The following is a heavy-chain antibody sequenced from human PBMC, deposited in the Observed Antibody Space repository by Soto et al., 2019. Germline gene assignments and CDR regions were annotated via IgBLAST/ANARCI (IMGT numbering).Heavy chain of an antibody. V-gene: IGHV6-1*01. CDR2: TYYRSKWEN. Sequence: SQTLSLTCAISGDSVSTNSATWDWIRQSPSRGLEWLGRTYYRSKWENDYAVSVKGRISIIPDTTNNRLSLQLNSVSPDDTAVYYCARLIGNSWLDSWGQGTLV. J-gene: IGHJ5*01. CDR1: GDSVSTNSAT. CDR3: ARLIGNSWLDS.